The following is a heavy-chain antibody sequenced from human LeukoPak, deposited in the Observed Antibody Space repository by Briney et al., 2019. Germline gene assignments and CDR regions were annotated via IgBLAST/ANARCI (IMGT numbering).Heavy chain of an antibody. Sequence: SVKVSCKASAGTFGSDIINWVRQAPGQGLEWMGRIIPRVDITNYAQKFQDRVTITADRSTSTVYMELSTLRSDDTAVYYCATARMHDYWGQGTQDTVSS. CDR2: IIPRVDIT. D-gene: IGHD5-24*01. CDR1: AGTFGSDI. CDR3: ATARMHDY. J-gene: IGHJ4*02. V-gene: IGHV1-69*02.